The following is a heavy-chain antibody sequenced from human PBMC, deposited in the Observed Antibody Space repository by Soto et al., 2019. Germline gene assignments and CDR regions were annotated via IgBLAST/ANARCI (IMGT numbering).Heavy chain of an antibody. CDR3: ARDEPNRFGVVRGYFDY. CDR1: GYTFTCYC. CDR2: INPNSGGI. D-gene: IGHD3-3*01. Sequence: QVQLVQSGAEVKKPGASVQVSCKASGYTFTCYCIHWVRQAPGQGLEWMGWINPNSGGINYAQKFQGWVTMTRDTSISTAYMELSRLRSDDTAVYYCARDEPNRFGVVRGYFDYWGQGTLVTVSS. V-gene: IGHV1-2*04. J-gene: IGHJ4*02.